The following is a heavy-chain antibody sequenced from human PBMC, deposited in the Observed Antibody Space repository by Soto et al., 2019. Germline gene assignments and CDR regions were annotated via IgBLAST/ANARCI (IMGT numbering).Heavy chain of an antibody. CDR1: GYTFTSYY. J-gene: IGHJ4*02. CDR3: ARVGSGYYYDY. V-gene: IGHV1-46*03. Sequence: QVQLVQSGAEVKKPGASVKVSCKASGYTFTSYYMHWVRQASGQGLEWMGIINPSGGSTSYAQKFQGRVTMTRDTSTSTVYMELSSLRSEDTAVYYCARVGSGYYYDYWGQGTLVTVSS. D-gene: IGHD3-22*01. CDR2: INPSGGST.